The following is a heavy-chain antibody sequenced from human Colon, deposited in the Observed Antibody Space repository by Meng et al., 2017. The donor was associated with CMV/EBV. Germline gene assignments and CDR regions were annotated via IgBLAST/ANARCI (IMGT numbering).Heavy chain of an antibody. CDR2: IYAGGRST. CDR1: GFTFSSYA. V-gene: IGHV3-23*03. D-gene: IGHD3-3*01. J-gene: IGHJ6*02. Sequence: GESLKISCAGSGFTFSSYAMSWVRQAPGKGLEWVSVIYAGGRSTYFADSVKGRFIISRDDSKNTLYMEMNSLRAEDTAVYYCAKGSLEWLYYGMDVWGQGTTVTVSS. CDR3: AKGSLEWLYYGMDV.